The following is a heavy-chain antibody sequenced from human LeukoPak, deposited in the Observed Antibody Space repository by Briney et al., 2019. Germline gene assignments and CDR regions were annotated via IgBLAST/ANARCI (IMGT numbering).Heavy chain of an antibody. D-gene: IGHD3-10*01. Sequence: ASVKVSCKASGYTFTVYFMHWVRQAPGQGLEWMGWISAYNGNTNYAQKLQGRVTMTTDTSTSTAYMELRSLRSDDTAVYYCARGRYMVRGVIMIWFDPWGQGTLVTVSS. V-gene: IGHV1-18*04. CDR2: ISAYNGNT. J-gene: IGHJ5*02. CDR1: GYTFTVYF. CDR3: ARGRYMVRGVIMIWFDP.